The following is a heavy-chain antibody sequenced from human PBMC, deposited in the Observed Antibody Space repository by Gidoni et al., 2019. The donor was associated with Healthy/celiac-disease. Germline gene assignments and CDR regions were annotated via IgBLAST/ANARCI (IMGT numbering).Heavy chain of an antibody. J-gene: IGHJ4*02. D-gene: IGHD3-3*01. CDR1: GGSFSGYY. CDR3: ARAYYDFWSGYYDQYYFVY. Sequence: QVQLQQWGAGLLQPSETLSLTCAVYGGSFSGYYWSWIRPPPGKGLEWIGEINHRGSTNYNPSLKSRVTISVYTSKNQFSLKLSSVTAADTAVYYCARAYYDFWSGYYDQYYFVYWGQGTLVTVSS. CDR2: INHRGST. V-gene: IGHV4-34*01.